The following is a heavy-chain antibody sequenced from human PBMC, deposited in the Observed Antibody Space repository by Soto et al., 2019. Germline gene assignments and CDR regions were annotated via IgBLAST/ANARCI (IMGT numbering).Heavy chain of an antibody. D-gene: IGHD6-6*01. J-gene: IGHJ4*02. Sequence: ASVKVSCKASGYTFTGYYMHWVRRAPGQGLEWMGWINPNSGGTNYAQKFQGWVTMTRDTSISTAYMELSRLRSDDTAVYYCARDPEYSSSSPVFDYWGQGTLVTVSS. V-gene: IGHV1-2*04. CDR2: INPNSGGT. CDR3: ARDPEYSSSSPVFDY. CDR1: GYTFTGYY.